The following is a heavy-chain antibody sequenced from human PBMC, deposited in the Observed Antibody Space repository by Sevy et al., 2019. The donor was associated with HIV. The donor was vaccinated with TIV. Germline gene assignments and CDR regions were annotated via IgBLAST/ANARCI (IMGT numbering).Heavy chain of an antibody. CDR3: AKDPDYSPRYYFDY. J-gene: IGHJ4*02. D-gene: IGHD4-4*01. Sequence: GGSLRLSCAASGFTFDDYAMHWVRQAPGKGLEWVSGISWNSGSIGYADSVKDRFTISRDNAKNSLYLQMNSLRAEDTALYYCAKDPDYSPRYYFDYWGPGTLVTVSS. V-gene: IGHV3-9*01. CDR2: ISWNSGSI. CDR1: GFTFDDYA.